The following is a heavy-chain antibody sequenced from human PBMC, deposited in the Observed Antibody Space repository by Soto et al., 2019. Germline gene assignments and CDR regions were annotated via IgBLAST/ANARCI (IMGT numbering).Heavy chain of an antibody. D-gene: IGHD6-6*01. CDR2: ISGSGGAT. CDR1: GFTFSNYA. J-gene: IGHJ4*02. Sequence: PGGSLRLSCAASGFTFSNYAMSWVRQAPGRGLEWVSVISGSGGATYYADSVKGRFTLSRDNSKNTLYLQMNSLRAEDTAIYYCARQEYRTTWYLEHWAQGT. CDR3: ARQEYRTTWYLEH. V-gene: IGHV3-23*01.